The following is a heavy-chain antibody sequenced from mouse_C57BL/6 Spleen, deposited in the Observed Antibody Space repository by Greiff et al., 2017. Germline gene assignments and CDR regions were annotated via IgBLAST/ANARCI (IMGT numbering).Heavy chain of an antibody. D-gene: IGHD2-4*01. CDR1: GYTFTSYW. Sequence: QVQLQQPGAELVKPGASVKMSCTASGYTFTSYWITWVKQRPGQGLEWIGDIYPVSGSTNYNEKFKSKATLTVDTSSSTAYMQLSRLTSEDSAVYVCAISSYDYDGFADWGQGTLVTVSA. J-gene: IGHJ3*01. CDR3: AISSYDYDGFAD. CDR2: IYPVSGST. V-gene: IGHV1-55*01.